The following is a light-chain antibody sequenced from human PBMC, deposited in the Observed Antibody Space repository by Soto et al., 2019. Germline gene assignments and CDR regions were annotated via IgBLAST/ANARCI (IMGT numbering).Light chain of an antibody. V-gene: IGKV1-5*01. Sequence: DIQMTQSPSTLSASVGDRVTITCRASQSISSWLAWYQQKPGKAPKVLIYDASSLESGVPSRFSDSASGTEFPLTISSLQPDDFATYYCQQYNGYPWTFGQGTKVEIK. CDR2: DAS. J-gene: IGKJ1*01. CDR3: QQYNGYPWT. CDR1: QSISSW.